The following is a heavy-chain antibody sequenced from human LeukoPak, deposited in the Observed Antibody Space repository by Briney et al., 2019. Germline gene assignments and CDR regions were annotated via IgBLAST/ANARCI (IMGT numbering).Heavy chain of an antibody. D-gene: IGHD2-15*01. V-gene: IGHV1-69*01. CDR1: GGTFSSYA. CDR2: IIPIFGTA. CDR3: ARAYCSGGSCYRTFDY. Sequence: SVKVSCKASGGTFSSYAISWVRQAPGQGLEWMGGIIPIFGTANYAQKFQGRVTITADESTSTAYMELSSLRSEDTAVYYCARAYCSGGSCYRTFDYWGQGALVTVSS. J-gene: IGHJ4*02.